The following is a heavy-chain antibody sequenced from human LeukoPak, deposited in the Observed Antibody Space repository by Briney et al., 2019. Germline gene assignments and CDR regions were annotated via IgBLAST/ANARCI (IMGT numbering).Heavy chain of an antibody. V-gene: IGHV4-4*07. CDR3: ARDHSSGWYGQPYYYYGMDV. Sequence: SETLSLTCTVSGGSISSYYWSWIRQPAGKGLEWIGRIYTSGSTNYNPSLKSRVTMSVDTSKNQFSLKLSSVTAADTAVYCCARDHSSGWYGQPYYYYGMDVWGQGTTVTVSS. D-gene: IGHD6-19*01. CDR2: IYTSGST. J-gene: IGHJ6*02. CDR1: GGSISSYY.